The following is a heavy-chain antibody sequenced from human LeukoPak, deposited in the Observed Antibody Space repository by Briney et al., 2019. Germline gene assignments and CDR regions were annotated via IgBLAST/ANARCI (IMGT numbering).Heavy chain of an antibody. D-gene: IGHD4-17*01. CDR1: GYTLTGLS. V-gene: IGHV1-24*01. CDR2: FDPEDGET. CDR3: ATDSYGDLENAFDI. J-gene: IGHJ3*02. Sequence: ASVKVSCKVSGYTLTGLSMHWVRQAPGKGLEWMGGFDPEDGETIYAQKFQGRVTMTEDTSTDTAYMELSSLRSEDTAVYYCATDSYGDLENAFDIWGQGTMVTVSS.